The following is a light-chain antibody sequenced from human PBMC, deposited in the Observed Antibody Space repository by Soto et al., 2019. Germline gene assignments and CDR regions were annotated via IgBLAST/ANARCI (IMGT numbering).Light chain of an antibody. V-gene: IGLV2-14*03. CDR2: DVT. CDR1: SSDVGGYNY. CDR3: SSDADTNLVI. J-gene: IGLJ2*01. Sequence: QSALTQPASVSGSPGQSITISCTGTSSDVGGYNYVSWYQQHPGKAPKLILYDVTNRPSGVSNRFSGSKSGNTASLTISGLQAEDEADYYCSSDADTNLVIFGGGTKVTVL.